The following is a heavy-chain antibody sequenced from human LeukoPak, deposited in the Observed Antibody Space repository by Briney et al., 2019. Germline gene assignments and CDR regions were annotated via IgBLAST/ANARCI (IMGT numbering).Heavy chain of an antibody. CDR2: ISDSGGRT. D-gene: IGHD3-22*01. Sequence: GGSLRLSCAVSGITLSNYGMSWVRQAPGKGLEWVAGISDSGGRTKYADSVKGRFTISRDNAKNTLYLQMNSLRAEDTAVYFCARRGVVIRVILVGFHKEAYYFDSWGQGALVTVSS. V-gene: IGHV3-23*01. CDR3: ARRGVVIRVILVGFHKEAYYFDS. J-gene: IGHJ4*02. CDR1: GITLSNYG.